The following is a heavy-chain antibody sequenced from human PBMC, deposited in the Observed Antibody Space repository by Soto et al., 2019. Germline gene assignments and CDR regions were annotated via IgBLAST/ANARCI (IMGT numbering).Heavy chain of an antibody. J-gene: IGHJ4*02. CDR3: ARVLSVAGYDY. CDR1: GFTFISYS. CDR2: ISSSSSYI. Sequence: GGSLRLSCTASGFTFISYSMNWVRQAPGKGLEWVSSISSSSSYIYYADSVKGRFTISRDNANNSLYLQMNSLRAEDTAVYYCARVLSVAGYDYWGQGTLVTVSS. D-gene: IGHD6-19*01. V-gene: IGHV3-21*01.